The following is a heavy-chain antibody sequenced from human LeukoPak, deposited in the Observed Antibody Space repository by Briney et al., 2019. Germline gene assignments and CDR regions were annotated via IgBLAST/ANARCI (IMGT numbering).Heavy chain of an antibody. CDR3: ARDREYDLFDY. CDR1: GFTFSSYE. J-gene: IGHJ4*02. V-gene: IGHV3-48*03. D-gene: IGHD3-3*01. CDR2: ISSSGSTI. Sequence: GGSLRLSCAASGFTFSSYEMNWVRQAPGKGLEWVSYISSSGSTIYYADSVKGRFTISRDNAKNSLYLQMNSLRAEDTAVYYCARDREYDLFDYWGQGTLVTVSS.